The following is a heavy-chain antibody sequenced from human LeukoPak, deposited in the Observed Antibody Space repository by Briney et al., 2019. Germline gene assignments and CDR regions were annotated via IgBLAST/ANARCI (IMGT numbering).Heavy chain of an antibody. CDR3: ARAFPLYSSGPNPGDYFDY. Sequence: PSETLSLTCTVSGGSIRSSYYYWGWIRQPPGKGLEWIGSIYDSGSTYYNPSLKSRVTISVDTSKNQFSLKLNSVTAADTAVYYCARAFPLYSSGPNPGDYFDYWGQGTLVTVSS. D-gene: IGHD6-19*01. V-gene: IGHV4-39*01. CDR1: GGSIRSSYYY. CDR2: IYDSGST. J-gene: IGHJ4*02.